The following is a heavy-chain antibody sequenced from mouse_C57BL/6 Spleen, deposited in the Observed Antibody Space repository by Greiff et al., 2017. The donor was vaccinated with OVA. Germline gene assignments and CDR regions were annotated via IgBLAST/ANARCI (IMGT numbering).Heavy chain of an antibody. V-gene: IGHV14-1*01. CDR2: IDPEAGDT. D-gene: IGHD1-1*01. J-gene: IGHJ2*01. Sequence: VQLQQSGAELVRPGASVKLSCTASGFNIKDYYMHWVKQRPEQGLEWIGRIDPEAGDTEYAPKFQGKATMTADTSSNTAYLQLSSLTSEDTAVDYCTTIYYGSSYEYWGQGTTLTGSS. CDR3: TTIYYGSSYEY. CDR1: GFNIKDYY.